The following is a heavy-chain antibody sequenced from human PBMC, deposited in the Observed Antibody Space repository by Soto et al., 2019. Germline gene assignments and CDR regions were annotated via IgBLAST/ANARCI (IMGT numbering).Heavy chain of an antibody. CDR3: ASSYGDYVPFDY. CDR2: INPNSGGT. D-gene: IGHD4-17*01. CDR1: GYTFTGYY. Sequence: ASVEVSCKASGYTFTGYYMHWVRQAPGQGLEWMGWINPNSGGTNYAQKFQGRVTMTRDTSISTAYMELSRLRSDDTAVYYCASSYGDYVPFDYWGQGTLVTVSS. J-gene: IGHJ4*02. V-gene: IGHV1-2*02.